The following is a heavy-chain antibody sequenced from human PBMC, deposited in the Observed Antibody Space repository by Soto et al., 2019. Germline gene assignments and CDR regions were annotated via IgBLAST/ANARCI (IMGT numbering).Heavy chain of an antibody. J-gene: IGHJ3*02. Sequence: QVQLVQSGAEVKKPGSSVKVSCKASGGTFSSYAISWVRQAPGQGLEWMGGIIPIFGTANYAQKFQGRVTITAEESTSTAYMELSSLRSEETAVYYCAREYCCGDCYSIEAFDIWGQGTMVTVSS. CDR1: GGTFSSYA. CDR2: IIPIFGTA. V-gene: IGHV1-69*01. D-gene: IGHD2-21*02. CDR3: AREYCCGDCYSIEAFDI.